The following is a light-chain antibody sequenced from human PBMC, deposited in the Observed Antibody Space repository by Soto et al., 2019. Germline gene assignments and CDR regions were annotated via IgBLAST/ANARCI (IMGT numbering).Light chain of an antibody. V-gene: IGLV2-14*01. CDR2: EVS. Sequence: QSVLTQPASVSGSPGQSITLSCTGTSSDVGAYNYVSWYQHHPGKAPKLLIYEVSNRPSGVSNRFSGSKSGNTASLTISALQAEDEADYYCSSYASGSAPYVFGTGTKLTVL. CDR1: SSDVGAYNY. CDR3: SSYASGSAPYV. J-gene: IGLJ1*01.